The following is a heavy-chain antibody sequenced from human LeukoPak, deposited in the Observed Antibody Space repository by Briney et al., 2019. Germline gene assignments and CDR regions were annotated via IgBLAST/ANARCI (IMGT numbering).Heavy chain of an antibody. CDR1: GFTLTSYE. V-gene: IGHV3-48*03. CDR2: ISRTGNSI. J-gene: IGHJ4*02. CDR3: ARGPYSSNWYVDY. Sequence: GGSLRLSCAASGFTLTSYEMNWVRLAPGKGLEWKSYISRTGNSIYYADSVKGRFTVSRDSAKNSLYLQMNSLRAEDTAVYYCARGPYSSNWYVDYWGQGTLVTVAS. D-gene: IGHD6-13*01.